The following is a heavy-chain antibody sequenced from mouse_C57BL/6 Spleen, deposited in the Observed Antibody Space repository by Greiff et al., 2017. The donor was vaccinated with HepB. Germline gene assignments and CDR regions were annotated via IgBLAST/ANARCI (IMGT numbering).Heavy chain of an antibody. Sequence: EVHLVESGGGLVKPGGSLKLSCAASGFTFSSYTMSWVRQTPGKGLEWVATISGGGGTTYYPDSVKGRCTISQDNAKNTLYMQRSSLRAEDTALYYGARRGGIHFDYWGQGTTLTVSS. CDR3: ARRGGIHFDY. V-gene: IGHV5-9*01. J-gene: IGHJ2*01. CDR1: GFTFSSYT. CDR2: ISGGGGTT. D-gene: IGHD1-1*02.